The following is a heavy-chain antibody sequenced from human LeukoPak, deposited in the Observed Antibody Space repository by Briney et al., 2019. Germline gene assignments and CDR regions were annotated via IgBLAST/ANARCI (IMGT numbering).Heavy chain of an antibody. CDR1: GGSISSSNW. Sequence: SETLSLTCAVSGGSISSSNWWSWVRQPPGKGLEWIGEIYHSGSTNYNPSLKSRVTISVDKSKNQFSLKLSSVTAADTAVYYCARDGRAMDYDFWRGANWFDPWGQGTLVTVSS. CDR2: IYHSGST. CDR3: ARDGRAMDYDFWRGANWFDP. J-gene: IGHJ5*02. D-gene: IGHD3-3*01. V-gene: IGHV4-4*02.